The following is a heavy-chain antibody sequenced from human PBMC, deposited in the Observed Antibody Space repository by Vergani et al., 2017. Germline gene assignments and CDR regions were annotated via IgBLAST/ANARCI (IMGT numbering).Heavy chain of an antibody. CDR2: INHSGST. V-gene: IGHV4-34*01. CDR1: GGSFSGSS. D-gene: IGHD3-22*01. Sequence: QVQLQQWGAGLLKPSETLSLTFAVSGGSFSGSSWSWLRQPPGKGLEWIVEINHSGSTNYNPSLKSRVTISVDTSKNQFSLKLSSVTAADTAVYYCARFRAWLRGAFDIWGQGTMVTVSS. CDR3: ARFRAWLRGAFDI. J-gene: IGHJ3*02.